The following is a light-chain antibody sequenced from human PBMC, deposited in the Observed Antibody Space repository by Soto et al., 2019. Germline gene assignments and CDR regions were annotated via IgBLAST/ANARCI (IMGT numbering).Light chain of an antibody. CDR1: QSVSTF. CDR2: DAS. V-gene: IGKV3-11*01. J-gene: IGKJ1*01. Sequence: EIVLTQSPATLSLSPGERATLSCRASQSVSTFLAWYQKKPGQAPRLLIYDASNRATGIPARFSGSGSGTDFTLTISSLEPEDFAAYYCQQRINWPRTFGQGTKVEIK. CDR3: QQRINWPRT.